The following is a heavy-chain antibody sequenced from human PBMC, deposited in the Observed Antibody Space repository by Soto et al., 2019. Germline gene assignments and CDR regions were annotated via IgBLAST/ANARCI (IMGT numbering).Heavy chain of an antibody. V-gene: IGHV3-30-3*01. CDR2: ISYDGSNK. CDR3: AREDHRV. Sequence: PGGSLRLSCAASGFTFISYSMHWVRQAPGKGLEWVAVISYDGSNKYYADSVKGRFTISRDNSKNTLYLQMNSLRAEDTAVYYCAREDHRVWGQGTLVTVSS. J-gene: IGHJ4*02. CDR1: GFTFISYS. D-gene: IGHD6-13*01.